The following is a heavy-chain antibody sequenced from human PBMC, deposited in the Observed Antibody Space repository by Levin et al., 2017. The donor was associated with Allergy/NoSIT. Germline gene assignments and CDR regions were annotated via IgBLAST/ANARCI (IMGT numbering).Heavy chain of an antibody. CDR1: GGSVSSGSYY. Sequence: SQTLSLTCTVSGGSVSSGSYYWSWIRQPPGKGLEWIGYIYYSGSTNYNPSLKSRVTISVDTSKNQFSLKLSSVTAADTAVYYCARDRAPVYSSSSGFDYWGQGTLVTVSS. CDR3: ARDRAPVYSSSSGFDY. D-gene: IGHD6-6*01. J-gene: IGHJ4*02. V-gene: IGHV4-61*01. CDR2: IYYSGST.